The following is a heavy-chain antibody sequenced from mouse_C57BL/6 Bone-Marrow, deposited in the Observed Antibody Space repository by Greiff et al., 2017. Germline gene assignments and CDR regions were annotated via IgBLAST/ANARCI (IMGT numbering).Heavy chain of an antibody. CDR3: ARFGYD. D-gene: IGHD2-2*01. Sequence: QVQLQQPGAELVMPGASVKLSCKASGYTFTSYWMHWVKQRPGQGLEWIREIDPSDSYTNYNQKFKGKSTLTVDKSSSTAYMQLSSLTSEDSAVYYCARFGYDWGQGTLVTVSA. V-gene: IGHV1-69*01. CDR1: GYTFTSYW. CDR2: IDPSDSYT. J-gene: IGHJ3*01.